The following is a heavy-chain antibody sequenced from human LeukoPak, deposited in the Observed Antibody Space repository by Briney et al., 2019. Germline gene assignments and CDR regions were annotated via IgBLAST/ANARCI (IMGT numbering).Heavy chain of an antibody. CDR3: ARTRVTMIVVLDY. D-gene: IGHD3-22*01. V-gene: IGHV4-39*07. CDR2: IYYSGST. CDR1: GGSVSRSPYY. Sequence: SETLSLTCTVSGGSVSRSPYYWGWIRQPPGKGLEWIGNIYYSGSTYYNPSLKSRVTISVDTSKNQFSLKLSSVTAADTAVYYCARTRVTMIVVLDYWGQGTLVTVSS. J-gene: IGHJ4*02.